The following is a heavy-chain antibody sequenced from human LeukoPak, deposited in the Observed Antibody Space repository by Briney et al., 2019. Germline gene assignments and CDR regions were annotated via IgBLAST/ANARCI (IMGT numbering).Heavy chain of an antibody. J-gene: IGHJ4*02. CDR1: GYAISSGYF. V-gene: IGHV4-38-2*02. CDR3: ARTRYYYNSRSYGAPYYFDY. CDR2: IYHSGST. D-gene: IGHD3-10*01. Sequence: SETLSLTCSVSGYAISSGYFWGWIRQPPGKGLEWIGTIYHSGSTYYNPSLKSRVTISVDTSKNQFSLKLSSVTAADTAVYYCARTRYYYNSRSYGAPYYFDYWGQGTLVTVSS.